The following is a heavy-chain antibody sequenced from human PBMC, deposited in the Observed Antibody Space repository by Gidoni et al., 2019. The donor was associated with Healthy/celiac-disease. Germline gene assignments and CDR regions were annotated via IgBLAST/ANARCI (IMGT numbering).Heavy chain of an antibody. J-gene: IGHJ6*03. CDR1: VYSFTSSW. D-gene: IGHD5-18*01. V-gene: IGHV5-10-1*03. Sequence: EVQLVQSGAEVQKPVESLRISCKGSVYSFTSSWISLVRHMPGKGLEWMGRIEPRESYTNYSPSCQGHVTISADKSISTAYLQWSSLKASDTAMYYCARLDTAMAPGPTGVVYYYYYMDVWGKGTTVTVSS. CDR2: IEPRESYT. CDR3: ARLDTAMAPGPTGVVYYYYYMDV.